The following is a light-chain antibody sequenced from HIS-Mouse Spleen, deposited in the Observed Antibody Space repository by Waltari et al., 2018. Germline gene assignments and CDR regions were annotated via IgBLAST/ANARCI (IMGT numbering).Light chain of an antibody. Sequence: QSALTQPASVSGSPGQSITISCPGTSSYVGVYNYVSRYQQHPGKAPKPMIYTVSNRPSGVSNRFSGSKSGNTASLTISGLQAEDEADYYCSSYTSSSTLVFGGGTKLTVL. CDR1: SSYVGVYNY. CDR3: SSYTSSSTLV. V-gene: IGLV2-14*01. J-gene: IGLJ2*01. CDR2: TVS.